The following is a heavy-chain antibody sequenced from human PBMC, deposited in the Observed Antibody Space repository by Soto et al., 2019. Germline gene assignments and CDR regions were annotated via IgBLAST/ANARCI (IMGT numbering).Heavy chain of an antibody. V-gene: IGHV4-31*03. D-gene: IGHD4-17*01. J-gene: IGHJ6*02. CDR3: ARDQEVNYADVGGSEDYYGLDV. CDR1: DGSISSGGYY. CDR2: IYHSGSS. Sequence: QVQLQESGPGLVKPSQTLSLTCTVSDGSISSGGYYWSWIRQHPGKGLEWIGYIYHSGSSYYNPSLKSRVTISVDTSQNQFYLQLTSVTAADTAVYYCARDQEVNYADVGGSEDYYGLDVWGRGTTVTVSS.